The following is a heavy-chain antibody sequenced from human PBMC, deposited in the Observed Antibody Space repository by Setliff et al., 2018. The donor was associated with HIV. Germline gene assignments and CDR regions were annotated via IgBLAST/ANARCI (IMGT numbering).Heavy chain of an antibody. J-gene: IGHJ3*02. CDR2: IFYSGIT. CDR3: ARSKTFYDFWGGYYTHGAFKI. D-gene: IGHD3-3*01. V-gene: IGHV4-39*01. Sequence: SETLSLTCTVSGGSFTSRSYYWGWIRQPPGKGLEWIGSIFYSGITYYNPSLNSRVTVSVDTSKNQFSLNLTSVTAADTAVYYCARSKTFYDFWGGYYTHGAFKIWGLGTMVTVSS. CDR1: GGSFTSRSYY.